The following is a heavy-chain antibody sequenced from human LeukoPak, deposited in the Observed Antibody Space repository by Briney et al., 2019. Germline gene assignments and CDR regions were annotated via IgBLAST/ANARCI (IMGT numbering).Heavy chain of an antibody. Sequence: GGSLRLSCGDSGFTLSSNWMTWVRQAPGRGLEWVASINQDGSVKYYVDSVKGRFTISRDNARNSLSLQMNSLGVEDTAVYFCARWGQTSGYYDVDNWGQGTLVTVSS. CDR3: ARWGQTSGYYDVDN. CDR1: GFTLSSNW. CDR2: INQDGSVK. V-gene: IGHV3-7*01. J-gene: IGHJ4*02. D-gene: IGHD2/OR15-2a*01.